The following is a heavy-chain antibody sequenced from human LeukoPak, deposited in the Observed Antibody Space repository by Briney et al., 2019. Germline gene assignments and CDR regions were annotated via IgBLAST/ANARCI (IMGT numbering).Heavy chain of an antibody. J-gene: IGHJ4*02. D-gene: IGHD5-18*01. V-gene: IGHV3-23*01. CDR2: ISASGGST. Sequence: ETGGSLRLSCAASGVTFSRYAMSWVRQAPGKGLEWVSAISASGGSTYYADSVKGRFTISRDNSKNTLYLQMNSLRAEDTAVYYCAKRILDYWGQGTLVTVSS. CDR3: AKRILDY. CDR1: GVTFSRYA.